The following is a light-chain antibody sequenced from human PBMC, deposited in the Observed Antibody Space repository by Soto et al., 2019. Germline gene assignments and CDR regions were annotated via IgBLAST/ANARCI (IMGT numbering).Light chain of an antibody. CDR2: AAS. CDR3: HQYYSYPLT. Sequence: AIRMTQSPSSLSASTGDRVTITCRASQGSSSYLAWYQQKPGKAPKLLIYAASTLQSGVPSSFSGSGSGTDFTLTISCLQSEDFATYYCHQYYSYPLTFGGGTKVEIK. CDR1: QGSSSY. V-gene: IGKV1-8*01. J-gene: IGKJ4*01.